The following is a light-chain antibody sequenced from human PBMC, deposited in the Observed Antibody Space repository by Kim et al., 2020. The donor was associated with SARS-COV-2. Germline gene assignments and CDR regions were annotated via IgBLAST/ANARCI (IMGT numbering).Light chain of an antibody. CDR3: AAWDDRLSVVA. J-gene: IGLJ2*01. Sequence: GQRFTISCSAPTSNIGLNHVYWYQDFPGQAPKLLISRNDQRLAGIPDRFSGSKSGTSASLAISGLRSEDEADYYCAAWDDRLSVVAFGGGTQLTVL. CDR1: TSNIGLNH. V-gene: IGLV1-47*01. CDR2: RND.